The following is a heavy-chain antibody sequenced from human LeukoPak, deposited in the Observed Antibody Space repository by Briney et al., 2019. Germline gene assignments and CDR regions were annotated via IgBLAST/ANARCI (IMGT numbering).Heavy chain of an antibody. D-gene: IGHD5-12*01. J-gene: IGHJ4*02. CDR2: INSDGNST. V-gene: IGHV3-74*01. CDR1: GFTFSSYW. Sequence: GGSLRLSCAASGFTFSSYWMHWVRHAPGKGLMWVSRINSDGNSTSYADSVKGRFIISRDSAKNTLYLQMNSLRAEDTAAYYCASLYSGYERKPDYWGQGTLVTVSS. CDR3: ASLYSGYERKPDY.